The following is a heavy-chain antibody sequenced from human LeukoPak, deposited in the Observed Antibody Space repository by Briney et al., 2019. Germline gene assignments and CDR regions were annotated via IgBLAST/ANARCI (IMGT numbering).Heavy chain of an antibody. CDR3: ARDLGHLLSFYYCAMNV. CDR1: GFTFSSNG. V-gene: IGHV3-33*01. J-gene: IGHJ6*02. CDR2: IWYDGSNK. D-gene: IGHD7-27*01. Sequence: PGGSLRLSCAASGFTFSSNGMHWVRHAPGKGLEWVAVIWYDGSNKYYADSVKGRFTISRDNSKNTLYLQMNSLRAEDTAVYYCARDLGHLLSFYYCAMNVWGQGTTVTVSS.